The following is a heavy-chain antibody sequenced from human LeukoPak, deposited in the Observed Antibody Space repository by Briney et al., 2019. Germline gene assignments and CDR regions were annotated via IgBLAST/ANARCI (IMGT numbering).Heavy chain of an antibody. D-gene: IGHD2-2*01. CDR3: ASPLGYCSSTDRYGDY. CDR1: GGSMSSSSYY. V-gene: IGHV4-39*01. Sequence: KPSETLSLTCTVSGGSMSSSSYYWGWIRQPPGKGLEWIGSIHYSGSTYYNPSLESRVTISVDTSKNRFSLKLNSVTAADTAVYYCASPLGYCSSTDRYGDYWGQGTLVTVSS. J-gene: IGHJ4*02. CDR2: IHYSGST.